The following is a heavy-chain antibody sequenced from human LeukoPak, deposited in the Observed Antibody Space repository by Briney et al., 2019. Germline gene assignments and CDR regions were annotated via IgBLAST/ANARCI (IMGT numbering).Heavy chain of an antibody. V-gene: IGHV5-51*01. D-gene: IGHD3-22*01. CDR1: GYSFTNYW. Sequence: GESLKISCKGSGYSFTNYWIAWVRQMPGKGLEWMGIIYPGDSDTRYSPSFQGQVTISADKSISTAYLQWSSLKASDTAMYYCARQSPGYCYDSSGYFDYWGQGTLVTVSS. CDR3: ARQSPGYCYDSSGYFDY. J-gene: IGHJ4*02. CDR2: IYPGDSDT.